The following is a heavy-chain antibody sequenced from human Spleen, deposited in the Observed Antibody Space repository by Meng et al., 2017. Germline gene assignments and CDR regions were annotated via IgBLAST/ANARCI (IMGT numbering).Heavy chain of an antibody. D-gene: IGHD3-22*01. V-gene: IGHV4-61*01. CDR1: GGSVSSGSYY. J-gene: IGHJ4*02. Sequence: QGQLQESGPGPVRPSETLSLTCTVSGGSVSSGSYYWSWIRQPPGKGLEWIAYIYYSGSTKYNPSLKSRVTISVDTSKNQFSLKLTSVTAADTAVYYCARSHQDYYDSSGEIDSWGQGSLVTVSS. CDR3: ARSHQDYYDSSGEIDS. CDR2: IYYSGST.